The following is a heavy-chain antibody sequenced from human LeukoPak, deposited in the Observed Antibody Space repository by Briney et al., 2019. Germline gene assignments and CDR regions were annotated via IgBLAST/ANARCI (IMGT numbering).Heavy chain of an antibody. J-gene: IGHJ6*02. D-gene: IGHD7-27*01. V-gene: IGHV3-53*01. CDR2: IYSGGST. CDR3: ARAWVYYYGMDV. CDR1: GFTVSGNY. Sequence: GGSLRLSCAASGFTVSGNYMSWVRQAPGKGLEWVSVIYSGGSTYYADSVKGRFTISRDNSKNTPYLQMNSLRAEDTAVYYCARAWVYYYGMDVWGQGTTVTVSS.